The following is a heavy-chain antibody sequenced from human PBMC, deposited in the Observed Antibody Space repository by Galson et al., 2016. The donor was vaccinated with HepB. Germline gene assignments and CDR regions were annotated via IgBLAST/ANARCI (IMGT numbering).Heavy chain of an antibody. Sequence: LSCAVTGFTVRSNYVGWVRHGPEKGLEWVAIVYAGGNTNYADSVKGRFTISRDESENAMSLQMSSLRREDTAVYYCVTYCTGGSCKVGHWGQGTLVTVSS. CDR3: VTYCTGGSCKVGH. D-gene: IGHD2-8*02. V-gene: IGHV3-53*01. J-gene: IGHJ4*02. CDR1: GFTVRSNY. CDR2: VYAGGNT.